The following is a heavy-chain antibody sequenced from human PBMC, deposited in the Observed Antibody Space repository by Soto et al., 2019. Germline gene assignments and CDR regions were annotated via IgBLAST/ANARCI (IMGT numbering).Heavy chain of an antibody. CDR2: ISGSAGT. J-gene: IGHJ4*02. V-gene: IGHV3-23*01. CDR1: GFTFRTYA. Sequence: PGGSLRLSCTASGFTFRTYAMTWFRQAPGKGLEWVSAISGSAGTFYATSVKGRFTISRDNSRSNVYLQMHSLRAEDSAIYYCAKEKDYDFNWGSDRFTSHYWGRGTLVTVSS. D-gene: IGHD3-16*01. CDR3: AKEKDYDFNWGSDRFTSHY.